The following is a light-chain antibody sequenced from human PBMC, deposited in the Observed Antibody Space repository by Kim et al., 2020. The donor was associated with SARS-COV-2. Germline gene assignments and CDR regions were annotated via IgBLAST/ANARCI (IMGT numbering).Light chain of an antibody. J-gene: IGKJ2*01. Sequence: ASVGDRVTITCRASESISNWLDWYQQKPEKAPNLLIYLASTLESGVPSRFSGSGSGTEFTLTITSLQPDDFATYYCQHYIRFPYTFGQGTKLEI. CDR1: ESISNW. V-gene: IGKV1-5*03. CDR2: LAS. CDR3: QHYIRFPYT.